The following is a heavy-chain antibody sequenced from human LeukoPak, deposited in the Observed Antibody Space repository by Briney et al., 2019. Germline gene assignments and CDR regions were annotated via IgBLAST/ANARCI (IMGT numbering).Heavy chain of an antibody. CDR1: GGSIYTSDYY. CDR3: ARERSLPNIDY. Sequence: SETLSLTCTVSGGSIYTSDYYWGWIRQPPGKGLEWIGSIYYSGSTYYNPSLKSRVTISLDTSKNQSSLKLSSVTAADTAFYYCARERSLPNIDYWGQGTLVTVSS. V-gene: IGHV4-39*07. J-gene: IGHJ4*02. CDR2: IYYSGST.